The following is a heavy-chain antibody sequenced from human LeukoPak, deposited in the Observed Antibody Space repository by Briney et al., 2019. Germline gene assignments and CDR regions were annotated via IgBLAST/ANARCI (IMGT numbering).Heavy chain of an antibody. V-gene: IGHV4-59*01. D-gene: IGHD4-23*01. Sequence: SETLSLTCTVSGAPIRSYYWSWIRQAPGKGLEWVGFISYSGYTSYSPSLKSRVAISVDTSKSQFSLRLTSMTAADTAIYYCARGRNDNGGMFFDSWAQGTLVTVSS. CDR1: GAPIRSYY. CDR3: ARGRNDNGGMFFDS. CDR2: ISYSGYT. J-gene: IGHJ4*02.